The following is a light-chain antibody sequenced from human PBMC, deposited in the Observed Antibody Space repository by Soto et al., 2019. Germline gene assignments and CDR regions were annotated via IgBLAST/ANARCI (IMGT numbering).Light chain of an antibody. CDR3: SSYAGSNWYV. Sequence: QSVRTHARSASRSPGQSVTISCTGTNSDVGGYNYVSWYQQYPGKAPKLIIYEVNERPSGVPDRFSGSKSGNTASLTVSGLQTADEADYYCSSYAGSNWYVFGTGTKVTVL. J-gene: IGLJ1*01. V-gene: IGLV2-8*02. CDR1: NSDVGGYNY. CDR2: EVN.